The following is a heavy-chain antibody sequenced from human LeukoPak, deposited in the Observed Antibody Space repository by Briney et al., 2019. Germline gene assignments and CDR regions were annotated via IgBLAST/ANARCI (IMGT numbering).Heavy chain of an antibody. Sequence: GGSLRLSCAASGFTFSSYEINWVRQAPGKGLEWVSYISSSGSTIKYADSVKGRFTISRGNAKNSLYLQMNSLRPEDMAFYYCAKGNSGSYSLDWFDPWGQGTLVTVSS. D-gene: IGHD1-26*01. CDR2: ISSSGSTI. V-gene: IGHV3-48*03. CDR3: AKGNSGSYSLDWFDP. J-gene: IGHJ5*02. CDR1: GFTFSSYE.